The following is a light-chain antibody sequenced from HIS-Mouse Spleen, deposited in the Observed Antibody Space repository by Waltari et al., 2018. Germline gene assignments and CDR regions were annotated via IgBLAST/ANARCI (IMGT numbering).Light chain of an antibody. Sequence: QSALTQPPSVSGSPGQSVTISCTGTSSAVGSYNRFSWYQQPPGTAPKLMIYEFSNRPSGVPDRFSGSKSGNTASLTISGLQAEDEADYYCSSYTSSSTVFGTGTKVTVL. CDR3: SSYTSSSTV. J-gene: IGLJ1*01. CDR1: SSAVGSYNR. V-gene: IGLV2-18*02. CDR2: EFS.